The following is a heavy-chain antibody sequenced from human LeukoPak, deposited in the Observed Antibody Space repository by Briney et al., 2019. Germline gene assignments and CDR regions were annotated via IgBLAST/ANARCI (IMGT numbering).Heavy chain of an antibody. CDR1: GGSISSGGYD. D-gene: IGHD7-27*01. Sequence: SETLSLTCTVSGGSISSGGYDWTWLRQHPGKGLERIGYIYDRGSTYYHPSLKTRVTISVDPSKNEFSLKLSSVTGAGTAVYYCARSINWDWFDPWGQGTLVTVSS. CDR2: IYDRGST. CDR3: ARSINWDWFDP. V-gene: IGHV4-31*03. J-gene: IGHJ5*02.